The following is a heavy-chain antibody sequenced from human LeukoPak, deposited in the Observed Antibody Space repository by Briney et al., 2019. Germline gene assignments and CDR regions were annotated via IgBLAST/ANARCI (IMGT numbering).Heavy chain of an antibody. D-gene: IGHD6-19*01. V-gene: IGHV4-59*01. Sequence: SETLSLTCTVSGGSISSYYWSWIRQPPGKGLEWIGYIYYSGSTNYNPSLKSRVTISVDTSKNQFSLKLSSVTAADTAVYYCARMAGYSSWGNNWFDPWGQGTLVTVSS. CDR3: ARMAGYSSWGNNWFDP. J-gene: IGHJ5*02. CDR2: IYYSGST. CDR1: GGSISSYY.